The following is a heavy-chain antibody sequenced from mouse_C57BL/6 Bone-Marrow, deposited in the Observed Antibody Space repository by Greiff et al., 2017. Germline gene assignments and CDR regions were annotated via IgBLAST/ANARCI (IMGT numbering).Heavy chain of an antibody. CDR2: IRSKSNNYAT. Sequence: EVHLVESGGGLVQPKGSLKLSCAASGFSFNTYAMNWVRQAPGKGLEWVARIRSKSNNYATYYADSVKDRFTNTRDDSESMLYLQMNNLKTDDATMYDGVRGDFGGQGTRVTVTA. J-gene: IGHJ3*01. CDR3: VRGDF. V-gene: IGHV10-1*01. CDR1: GFSFNTYA.